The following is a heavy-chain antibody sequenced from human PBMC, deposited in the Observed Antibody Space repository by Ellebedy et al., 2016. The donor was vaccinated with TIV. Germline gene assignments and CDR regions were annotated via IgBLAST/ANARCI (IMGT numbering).Heavy chain of an antibody. Sequence: SGPTLVKPTETLTLTCTVSGFSLSNAKMGVSWIRQPPGKALEWLAHIFSNDEEAYSTSLKSRLTISKDTSKSQVVLTMTNMDPVDTATYYCARMARAPGDYYYYGMDVWGQGTTVTVSS. CDR1: GFSLSNAKMG. CDR2: IFSNDEE. V-gene: IGHV2-26*01. D-gene: IGHD7-27*01. J-gene: IGHJ6*02. CDR3: ARMARAPGDYYYYGMDV.